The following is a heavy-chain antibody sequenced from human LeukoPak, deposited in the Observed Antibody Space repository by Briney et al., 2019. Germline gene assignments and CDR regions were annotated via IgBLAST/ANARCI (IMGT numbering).Heavy chain of an antibody. CDR1: GYSISSTNW. J-gene: IGHJ4*02. D-gene: IGHD3-22*01. CDR2: IYYSGST. V-gene: IGHV4-28*03. Sequence: SDTLSLTCAVSGYSISSTNWWGWIRQPPGKGLEWIGYIYYSGSTNYNPSLKSRITISVDTSKNQFSLKLSSVTAADTAVYYCARDYYDRSGWFDYWGQGTLVTVSS. CDR3: ARDYYDRSGWFDY.